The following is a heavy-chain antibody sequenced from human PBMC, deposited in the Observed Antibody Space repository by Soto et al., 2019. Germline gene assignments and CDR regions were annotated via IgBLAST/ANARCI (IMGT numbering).Heavy chain of an antibody. CDR3: AKGAGYSYGLVYDY. J-gene: IGHJ4*02. D-gene: IGHD5-18*01. CDR1: GFTFYDYA. V-gene: IGHV3-9*01. Sequence: SLRLSCAASGFTFYDYAMHWVRQAAGKGLEWVSGISWNSGSIGYADSVKGRFTISRDNAKNSLYLQMNSLRAEDTALYYCAKGAGYSYGLVYDYWGQGTLVTVSS. CDR2: ISWNSGSI.